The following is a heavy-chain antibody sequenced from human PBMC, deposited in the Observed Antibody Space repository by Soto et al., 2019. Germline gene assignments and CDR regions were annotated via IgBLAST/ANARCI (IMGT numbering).Heavy chain of an antibody. CDR3: ASGTHIFGFPDNYYYMDV. Sequence: QVQLVQSGAEVKKPGSSVKVSCKASGGTFSSYTISWVRQAPGPGLEWMGRIIPILGIANYAQKFQGRVTITADKSTSTAYMELSSLRSEDTAVYYCASGTHIFGFPDNYYYMDVWGKGTTVTVSS. CDR2: IIPILGIA. D-gene: IGHD3-9*01. J-gene: IGHJ6*03. V-gene: IGHV1-69*02. CDR1: GGTFSSYT.